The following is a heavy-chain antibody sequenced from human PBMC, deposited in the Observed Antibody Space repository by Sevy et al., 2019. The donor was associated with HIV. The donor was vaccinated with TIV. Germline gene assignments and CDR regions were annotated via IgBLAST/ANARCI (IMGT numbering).Heavy chain of an antibody. Sequence: GSCLRLSCAASGFSFSSYWMHWVRQAPGKGLEWVANIKQDESEKYYVASVKGRFTISRDNAKNSVYLQMNSLRPEDTAIYYCARGNSGSFDYWGQGTLVTVSS. CDR3: ARGNSGSFDY. D-gene: IGHD3-22*01. CDR1: GFSFSSYW. V-gene: IGHV3-7*04. CDR2: IKQDESEK. J-gene: IGHJ4*02.